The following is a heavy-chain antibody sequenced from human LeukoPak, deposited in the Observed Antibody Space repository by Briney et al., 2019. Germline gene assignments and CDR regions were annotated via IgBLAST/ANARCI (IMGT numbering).Heavy chain of an antibody. D-gene: IGHD4-17*01. CDR1: GGSISSGTYY. V-gene: IGHV4-39*01. CDR3: ARRGPYGDYDYWYFDL. Sequence: SETLSLTCTVSGGSISSGTYYWGWIRQPPGKGLEWIGSIYYSGSTYYNPSLKSRVTIYVDTSKNQFSLKLSSVTAADTAVYYCARRGPYGDYDYWYFDLWGRGTLVTVSS. J-gene: IGHJ2*01. CDR2: IYYSGST.